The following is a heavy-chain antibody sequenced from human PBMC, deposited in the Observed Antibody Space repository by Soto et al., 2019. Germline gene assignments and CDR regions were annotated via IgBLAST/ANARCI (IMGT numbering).Heavy chain of an antibody. CDR2: INPSGGST. J-gene: IGHJ4*02. CDR3: ALPPSHGTSWYHFDS. D-gene: IGHD6-13*01. Sequence: QVQLAQSGTEVKKPGASVKVSCKASGYTFTSYYMHWVRQAPGQGLEWMGFINPSGGSTTYAQNFQGRVTMTRDTSTGTVYMELSSLRSADTAVYYCALPPSHGTSWYHFDSWGQGTPVTVSS. V-gene: IGHV1-46*01. CDR1: GYTFTSYY.